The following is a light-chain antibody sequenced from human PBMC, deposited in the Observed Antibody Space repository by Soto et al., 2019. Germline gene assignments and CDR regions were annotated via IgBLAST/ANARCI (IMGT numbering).Light chain of an antibody. CDR1: QSVSRN. J-gene: IGKJ1*01. CDR2: GAS. Sequence: EIVMTQSPATLSVSPGERATLSCRASQSVSRNLAWYRQKPGQAPRLLIYGASTRATGIPARFSGSGSGTEFTLTISSLQSEDFAVYYCQQYNNWPEGTFGQGTKVEIK. CDR3: QQYNNWPEGT. V-gene: IGKV3-15*01.